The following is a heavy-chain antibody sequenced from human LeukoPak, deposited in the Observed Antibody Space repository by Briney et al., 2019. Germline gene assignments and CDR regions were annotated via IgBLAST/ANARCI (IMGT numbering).Heavy chain of an antibody. J-gene: IGHJ1*01. CDR3: ARDIAPTMASH. Sequence: PSQTLSLTCTVSGGSISSGGYYWSWIRQHPGKGLEWIAYIYYSGSTYYNPSLKSRVTISVDTSKNQFSLNLSSVTAADTAVYYCARDIAPTMASHWGQGTLVTVSS. CDR2: IYYSGST. D-gene: IGHD3-10*01. V-gene: IGHV4-31*03. CDR1: GGSISSGGYY.